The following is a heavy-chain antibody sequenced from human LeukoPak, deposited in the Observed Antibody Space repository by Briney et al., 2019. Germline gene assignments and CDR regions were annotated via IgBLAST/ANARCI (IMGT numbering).Heavy chain of an antibody. CDR3: AAGFSNHGYIY. J-gene: IGHJ4*02. CDR1: GLTFRPSA. D-gene: IGHD6-13*01. CDR2: TVLGSGDT. Sequence: GTSVKDSCKASGLTFRPSAMQWVRQTRGQGLEWIGWTVLGSGDTNYAQSLKERLTITRDMSTSTAYMELSSLRSEDTAMYYCAAGFSNHGYIYWGQGTLVTVSS. V-gene: IGHV1-58*02.